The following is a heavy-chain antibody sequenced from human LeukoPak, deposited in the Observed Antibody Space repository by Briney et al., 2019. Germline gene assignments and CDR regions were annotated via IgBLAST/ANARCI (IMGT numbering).Heavy chain of an antibody. CDR3: ARAPYDSSGCYYDYYYYYMDV. Sequence: PSETLSLTCTVSGGSISSYYWSWIRQPPGKGLEWIGYIYYSGSTNYNPSLKSRVTISVDTSKNQFSLKLSSVTAADTAVYYCARAPYDSSGCYYDYYYYYMDVWGKGTTVTVSS. CDR1: GGSISSYY. CDR2: IYYSGST. D-gene: IGHD3-22*01. J-gene: IGHJ6*03. V-gene: IGHV4-59*01.